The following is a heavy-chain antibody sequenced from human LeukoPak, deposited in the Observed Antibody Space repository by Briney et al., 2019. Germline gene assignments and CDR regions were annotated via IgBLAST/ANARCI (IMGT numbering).Heavy chain of an antibody. V-gene: IGHV3-66*01. D-gene: IGHD3-9*01. J-gene: IGHJ4*02. CDR3: AREGLYDILTGYYPYFDY. CDR2: IYSGGST. CDR1: GFTFSSYA. Sequence: GGSLRLTCAASGFTFSSYAMSWVRQAPGKGLEWVSVIYSGGSTYYADSVKGRFTISRDNSKNTLYLQMNSLRAEDTAVYYCAREGLYDILTGYYPYFDYWGRGTLVTVSS.